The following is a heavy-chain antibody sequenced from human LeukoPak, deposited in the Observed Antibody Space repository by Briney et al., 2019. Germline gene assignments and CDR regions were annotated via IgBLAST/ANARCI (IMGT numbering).Heavy chain of an antibody. V-gene: IGHV1-2*02. CDR1: GYTFTGYY. D-gene: IGHD4-23*01. CDR2: INPNSGGT. Sequence: ASVRVSSKASGYTFTGYYMHWVRQAPGQGLEWMGWINPNSGGTNYAQKFQGRVTITRDTSISTAYMELSRLRSDDTAVYYCARARKDYGGNSNAFDIWGQGTMVTVSS. CDR3: ARARKDYGGNSNAFDI. J-gene: IGHJ3*02.